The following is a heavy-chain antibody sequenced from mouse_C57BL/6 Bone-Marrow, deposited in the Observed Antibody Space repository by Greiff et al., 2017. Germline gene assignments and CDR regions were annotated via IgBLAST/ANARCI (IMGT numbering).Heavy chain of an antibody. CDR3: ARRAYGSSSWYFDV. V-gene: IGHV5-9*01. Sequence: EVQLVESGGGLVKPGGSLKLSCAASGFTFSSYTMSWVRQTPEKRLEWGATISGGGGNTYYPDSVKGRFTISKDNAKNTLYLQMSSLRSEDTALYYCARRAYGSSSWYFDVWGTGTTVTVSS. J-gene: IGHJ1*03. CDR2: ISGGGGNT. D-gene: IGHD1-1*01. CDR1: GFTFSSYT.